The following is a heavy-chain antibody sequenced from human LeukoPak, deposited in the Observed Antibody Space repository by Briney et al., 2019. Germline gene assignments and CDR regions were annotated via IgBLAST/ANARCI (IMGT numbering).Heavy chain of an antibody. D-gene: IGHD4-17*01. V-gene: IGHV3-66*01. CDR3: VYSGDYEKGY. Sequence: GGSLRPSCAASGFTVSSNYMSWVRQAPGKGLEWVSVIYSGGSTYYADSVKGRFTISRDNSKNTLYLQMNSLRAEDTAVYYCVYSGDYEKGYWGQGTLVTVSS. CDR2: IYSGGST. J-gene: IGHJ4*02. CDR1: GFTVSSNY.